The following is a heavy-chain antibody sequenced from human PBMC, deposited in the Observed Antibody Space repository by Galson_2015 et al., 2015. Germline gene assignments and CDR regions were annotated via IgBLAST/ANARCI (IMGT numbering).Heavy chain of an antibody. J-gene: IGHJ5*02. CDR2: ISAYNGNT. CDR3: ARGTMVTPVESWFDP. CDR1: GYTFTSYG. Sequence: SVKVSCKASGYTFTSYGISWVRQAPGQGLEWMGWISAYNGNTNYAQKLQGRVTMTTDTSTSTAYMELRSLRSDDTAVYYCARGTMVTPVESWFDPWGQGTLVTVSS. D-gene: IGHD4-17*01. V-gene: IGHV1-18*01.